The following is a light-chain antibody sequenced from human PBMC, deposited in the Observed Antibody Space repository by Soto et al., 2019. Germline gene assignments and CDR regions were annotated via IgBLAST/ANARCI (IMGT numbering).Light chain of an antibody. CDR1: QSISSY. Sequence: DIQMTQSPSSLSASVGDRVTITCRASQSISSYLNWYQQKPGKAPKLLIYAASSLQSGVPSRFSGSGSRIQFSLTISSLQPEDFATYYCQQSYSTIFTFGPGTKVDIK. V-gene: IGKV1-39*01. CDR3: QQSYSTIFT. J-gene: IGKJ3*01. CDR2: AAS.